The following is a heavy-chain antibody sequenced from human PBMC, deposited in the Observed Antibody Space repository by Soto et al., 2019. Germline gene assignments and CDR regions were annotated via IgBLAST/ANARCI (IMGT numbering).Heavy chain of an antibody. CDR2: IHWDDDK. Sequence: QITLNESGPTVVRPTETLTLTCRFSGFSLTTSGVGVGWIRQSPGKAPEWLAPIHWDDDKRYSASLKSRLTITKDTSKNQVVLTVSDLDPTDTSTYYCAHRVLRTVFGLVTTTAIYFDFWGQGTPVAVSS. CDR1: GFSLTTSGVG. D-gene: IGHD3-3*01. CDR3: AHRVLRTVFGLVTTTAIYFDF. J-gene: IGHJ4*02. V-gene: IGHV2-5*02.